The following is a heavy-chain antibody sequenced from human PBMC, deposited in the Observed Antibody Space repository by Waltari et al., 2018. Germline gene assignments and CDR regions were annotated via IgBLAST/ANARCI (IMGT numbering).Heavy chain of an antibody. CDR3: ARDTGGWYFDV. CDR1: GSSTSLFS. CDR2: MSYSGNS. V-gene: IGHV4-59*01. J-gene: IGHJ2*01. D-gene: IGHD3-10*01. Sequence: QVQLQESGPGLVKPSETLSLTCPVSGSSTSLFSWAWIRQPPGKRLEWIGHMSYSGNSKYNPSLTSRVRISLDKSRDQVTLTLTSVSAADTAMYYCARDTGGWYFDVWGRGTPVTVSS.